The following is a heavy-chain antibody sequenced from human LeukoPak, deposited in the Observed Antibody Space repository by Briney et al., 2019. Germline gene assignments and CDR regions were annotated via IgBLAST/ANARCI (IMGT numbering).Heavy chain of an antibody. J-gene: IGHJ4*02. Sequence: GGSLRLSCAASGFTFSSYGMTWVRQAPGKGLEWVSYISSSSSTIYYADSVKGRFTISRDNAKNSLYLQLNSLRAEDTATYYCTRCSPGSGTGCFDFWGQGTLVIVSS. V-gene: IGHV3-48*01. CDR3: TRCSPGSGTGCFDF. CDR2: ISSSSSTI. D-gene: IGHD6-19*01. CDR1: GFTFSSYG.